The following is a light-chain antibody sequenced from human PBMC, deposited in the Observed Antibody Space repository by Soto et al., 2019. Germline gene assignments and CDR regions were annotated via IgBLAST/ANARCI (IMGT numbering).Light chain of an antibody. CDR1: QSVTSSY. J-gene: IGKJ4*01. Sequence: EIVLTQSPGTLSLSPGERATLSCRASQSVTSSYLAWYQQKPGQAPRLLIYGASSRATGIPDRFSGSGSGTHFTLTISRLEPEEFAVYYCQQYGSSPLTFGGGNKVEIK. V-gene: IGKV3-20*01. CDR2: GAS. CDR3: QQYGSSPLT.